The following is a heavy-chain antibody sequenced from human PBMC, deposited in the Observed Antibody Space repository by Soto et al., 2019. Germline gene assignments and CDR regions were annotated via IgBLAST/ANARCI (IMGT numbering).Heavy chain of an antibody. CDR2: ISWNSGSI. Sequence: GGSLRLSCAASGFTFDDYAMHWVRQAPGKGLEWVSGISWNSGSIGYADSVKGRFTISRDNAKNPLYLQMNSLRAEDTALYYCAKDREVRGVIITPTLDYWGQGTLVTVSS. J-gene: IGHJ4*02. CDR3: AKDREVRGVIITPTLDY. CDR1: GFTFDDYA. D-gene: IGHD3-10*01. V-gene: IGHV3-9*01.